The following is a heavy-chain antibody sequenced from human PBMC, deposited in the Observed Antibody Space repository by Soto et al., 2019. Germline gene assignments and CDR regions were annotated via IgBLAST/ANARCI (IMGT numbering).Heavy chain of an antibody. V-gene: IGHV4-34*01. Sequence: SETLSLTCAVYGGSFSGYYWSWIRQPPGKGLEWIGEINHSGSTNYNPSLKSRVTISVDTPKNQFSLKLSSVTAADTAVYYCARGLTKETYHDFWSGYYKGPRYYYYYGMDVWGQGTTVTVSS. D-gene: IGHD3-3*01. CDR2: INHSGST. CDR1: GGSFSGYY. CDR3: ARGLTKETYHDFWSGYYKGPRYYYYYGMDV. J-gene: IGHJ6*02.